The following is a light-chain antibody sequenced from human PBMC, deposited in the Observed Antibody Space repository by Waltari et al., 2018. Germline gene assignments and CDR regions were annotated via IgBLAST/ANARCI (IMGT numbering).Light chain of an antibody. CDR2: GAS. V-gene: IGKV3-15*01. CDR1: ESVSSF. J-gene: IGKJ5*01. Sequence: EIVMTQYPATLSVSPGERATVSCRASESVSSFLAWYQHKPGQAPRLLIYGASTRATGVPARFSGSGSGTEFTLTISSLQSEDFAVYYCQHYDNWPANTFGQGTRVEIK. CDR3: QHYDNWPANT.